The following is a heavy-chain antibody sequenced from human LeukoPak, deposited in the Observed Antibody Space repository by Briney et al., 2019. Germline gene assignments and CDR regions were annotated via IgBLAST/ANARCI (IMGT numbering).Heavy chain of an antibody. CDR1: GFPFQSYW. CDR2: ISSGGTFM. Sequence: PGGSLRLSCTASGFPFQSYWMNWVRQAPGKGLEWVSSISSGGTFMYYVDSVKGRFTISRDNAKNSLYLQMNSLRAEDTAVYYCARAFNRGGDWGQGTLVTVSS. V-gene: IGHV3-21*01. CDR3: ARAFNRGGD. J-gene: IGHJ4*02. D-gene: IGHD3-10*01.